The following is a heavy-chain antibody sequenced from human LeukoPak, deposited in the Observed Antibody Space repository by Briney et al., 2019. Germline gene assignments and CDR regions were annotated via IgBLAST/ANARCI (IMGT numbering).Heavy chain of an antibody. J-gene: IGHJ4*02. V-gene: IGHV3-66*01. CDR3: ARDSGFGPGDY. CDR1: GFTLSNYA. D-gene: IGHD3-10*01. CDR2: IYSGGST. Sequence: GGSLRLSCVASGFTLSNYAMHWVRQAPGKGLEWVSVIYSGGSTYYADSVKGRFTISRDNSKNTLYLQMNSLRAEDTAVYYCARDSGFGPGDYWGQGTLVTVSS.